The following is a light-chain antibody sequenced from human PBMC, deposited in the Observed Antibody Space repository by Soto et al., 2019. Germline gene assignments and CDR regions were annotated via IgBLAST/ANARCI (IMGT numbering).Light chain of an antibody. J-gene: IGLJ3*02. CDR3: ETWDSNTWV. V-gene: IGLV4-60*02. CDR1: SGHSSYI. CDR2: LEGSGSY. Sequence: QSVLTQSSSASASLGSSVKLTCTLSSGHSSYIIAWHQQQPGKAPRYLMKLEGSGSYNKGSGVPDRFSGSSSGADRYLTXSNLQFEDEADYYCETWDSNTWVFGGGTKLTVL.